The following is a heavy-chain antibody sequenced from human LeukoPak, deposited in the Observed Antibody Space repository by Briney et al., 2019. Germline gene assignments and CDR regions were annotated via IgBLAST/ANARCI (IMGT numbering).Heavy chain of an antibody. D-gene: IGHD2/OR15-2a*01. CDR2: FDPEDGET. J-gene: IGHJ2*01. CDR1: GYTLTELS. V-gene: IGHV1-24*01. CDR3: ARGSEYLAYWYFDL. Sequence: ASVKVSCKVSGYTLTELSMHWVRQAPGKGLEWMGGFDPEDGETIYAQKFQGRVTMTEDTSTDTAYMELSSLRSDDTAVYYCARGSEYLAYWYFDLWGRGTLVTVSS.